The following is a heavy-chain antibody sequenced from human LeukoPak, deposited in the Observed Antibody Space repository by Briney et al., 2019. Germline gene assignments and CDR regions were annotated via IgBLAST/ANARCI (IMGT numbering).Heavy chain of an antibody. CDR3: ARAYSGYDPFDY. J-gene: IGHJ4*02. Sequence: SETLSLTCTVSGGSVSSGNYYWSWIRQPPGKGLEWIAYIYYSGSTNYNPSLKSRVTISVGTSKNQFSLKLSSVTAADTAVYYCARAYSGYDPFDYWGQGTLVTVSS. D-gene: IGHD5-12*01. CDR1: GGSVSSGNYY. CDR2: IYYSGST. V-gene: IGHV4-61*01.